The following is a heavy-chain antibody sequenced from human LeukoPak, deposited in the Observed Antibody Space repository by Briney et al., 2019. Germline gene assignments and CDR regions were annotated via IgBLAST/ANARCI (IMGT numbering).Heavy chain of an antibody. Sequence: GGSLRLSCAASGFSFSSYWMTWVRQAPGKGLEWVANIKQDGSEKYYVDSLKGRFTISRDNAKNSLYLQMNSLRAEDTAVYYCARGLSYCSNGVCPFDYWGQGTQVTVSS. J-gene: IGHJ4*02. CDR1: GFSFSSYW. CDR3: ARGLSYCSNGVCPFDY. CDR2: IKQDGSEK. D-gene: IGHD2-8*01. V-gene: IGHV3-7*01.